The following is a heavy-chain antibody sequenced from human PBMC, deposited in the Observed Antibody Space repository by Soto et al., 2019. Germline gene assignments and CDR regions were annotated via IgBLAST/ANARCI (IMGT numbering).Heavy chain of an antibody. J-gene: IGHJ6*02. CDR3: ARSPDSSGYYPRRYYYGMDV. CDR1: GYSISSSNW. CDR2: IYYSGTT. Sequence: SETLSLTCAVSGYSISSSNWWGWIRQPPGKGLEWIGYIYYSGTTYYNPSLKSRVTMSVDTSKNQFSLKLTSVTAVDTAVYYCARSPDSSGYYPRRYYYGMDVWGQGTTVTVS. D-gene: IGHD3-22*01. V-gene: IGHV4-28*01.